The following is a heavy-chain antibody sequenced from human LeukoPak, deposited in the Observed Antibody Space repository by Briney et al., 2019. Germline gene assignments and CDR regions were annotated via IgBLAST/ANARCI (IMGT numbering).Heavy chain of an antibody. Sequence: SQTLSLTCTVSGGSISSGSYYWSWIRQPAGKGLEWIGRIYTSGSTNYNPSLKSRVTISVDTSKNQFSLKLSSVTAADTAVYYCARWGGGRYYGVDYWGQGTLVTVSS. V-gene: IGHV4-61*02. CDR1: GGSISSGSYY. D-gene: IGHD1-26*01. CDR2: IYTSGST. J-gene: IGHJ4*02. CDR3: ARWGGGRYYGVDY.